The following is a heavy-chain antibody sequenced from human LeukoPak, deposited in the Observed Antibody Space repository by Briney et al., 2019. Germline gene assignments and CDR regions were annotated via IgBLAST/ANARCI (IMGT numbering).Heavy chain of an antibody. CDR2: MNPNSGNT. V-gene: IGHV1-8*02. J-gene: IGHJ3*02. D-gene: IGHD6-6*01. CDR3: ARDIRLGAFDI. CDR1: GYTFTSYD. Sequence: ASVKVSCKASGYTFTSYDINWVRQATGQGLEWMGWMNPNSGNTGYAQKFQGRVTMTRDTSTSTAYMELRSLRSDDTAVYYCARDIRLGAFDIWGQGTMVTVSS.